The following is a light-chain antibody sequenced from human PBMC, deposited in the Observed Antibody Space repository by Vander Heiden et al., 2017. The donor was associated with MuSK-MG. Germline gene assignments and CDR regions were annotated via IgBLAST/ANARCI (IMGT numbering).Light chain of an antibody. CDR2: GAS. Sequence: EIVMTQSPATLSVSPGERATLSCRASQSVSSNLAWYQQKPGQAPRLLIYGASTRDTGIPARFSGSGSGTELTLTISSLQSEDFAVYYCQQYNNWPNTFGPGTKVEIK. CDR3: QQYNNWPNT. V-gene: IGKV3-15*01. J-gene: IGKJ1*01. CDR1: QSVSSN.